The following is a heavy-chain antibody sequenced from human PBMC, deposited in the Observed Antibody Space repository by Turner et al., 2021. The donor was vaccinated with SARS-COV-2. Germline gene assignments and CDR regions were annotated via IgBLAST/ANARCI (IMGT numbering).Heavy chain of an antibody. CDR1: GYTFTGYY. D-gene: IGHD3-16*01. J-gene: IGHJ3*02. Sequence: QVQLVQSGAEVKKPGASVKVSCKASGYTFTGYYMHWVRQAPGQGLEWMGMINPSGGNTGYAQKFQGRVTMTRDKATSTDYMELSSLRSEDTAVYYCARVGGAFDIWGQGTMVTVSS. CDR2: INPSGGNT. CDR3: ARVGGAFDI. V-gene: IGHV1-46*01.